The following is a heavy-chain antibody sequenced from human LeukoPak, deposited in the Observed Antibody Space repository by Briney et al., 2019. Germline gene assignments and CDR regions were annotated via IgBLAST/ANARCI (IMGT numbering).Heavy chain of an antibody. CDR3: AKDRKILRYLMYFDY. CDR1: GFTFSSYG. D-gene: IGHD3-9*01. CDR2: ISYDGSNK. Sequence: GGSLRLSCAASGFTFSSYGIHWVRQAPGKGLEWVAVISYDGSNKYYADSVKGRFTISRDNSKNTLYLQMNSLRAEDTAVYYCAKDRKILRYLMYFDYWGQGTLVTVSS. V-gene: IGHV3-30*18. J-gene: IGHJ4*02.